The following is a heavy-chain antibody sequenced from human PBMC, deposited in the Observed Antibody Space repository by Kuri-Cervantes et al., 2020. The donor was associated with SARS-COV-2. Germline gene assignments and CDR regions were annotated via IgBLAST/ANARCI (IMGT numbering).Heavy chain of an antibody. CDR3: AKLAGTDGYYYYYMDV. J-gene: IGHJ6*03. CDR1: GFSFSSYG. V-gene: IGHV3-30*02. D-gene: IGHD1-1*01. CDR2: VRYDGKTK. Sequence: GESLKISCVASGFSFSSYGMHWVRQTPGKGLEWVAFVRYDGKTKDYADSVKGRITISRDSSKNTLYLQMNSLRAEDTAVYYCAKLAGTDGYYYYYMDVWGKGTTVTVSS.